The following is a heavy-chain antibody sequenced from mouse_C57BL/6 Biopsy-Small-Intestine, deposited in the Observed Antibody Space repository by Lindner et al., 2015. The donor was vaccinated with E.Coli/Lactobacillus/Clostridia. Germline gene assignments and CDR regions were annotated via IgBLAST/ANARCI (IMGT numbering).Heavy chain of an antibody. CDR3: ARRSTYGMDY. J-gene: IGHJ4*01. CDR1: GYAFSSSW. Sequence: VQLQESGPELVKPGASVKISCKASGYAFSSSWMNWVKQRPGKGLEWIGRIYPGDGDTNYNGKFKGKATLTADKSSSTAYMQLSSLTSEDSAVYFCARRSTYGMDYWGQGTSVTVSS. V-gene: IGHV1-82*01. D-gene: IGHD5-1*01. CDR2: IYPGDGDT.